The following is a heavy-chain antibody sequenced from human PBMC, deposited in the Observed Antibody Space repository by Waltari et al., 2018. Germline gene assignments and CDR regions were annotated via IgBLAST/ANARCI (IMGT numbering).Heavy chain of an antibody. CDR1: SGSISNSY. CDR3: ASVDYDSRGQSNYFDP. Sequence: GPGLVKPSETLSLTCSVSSGSISNSYWSWIRQSPGKALECVGYIHYSGKTNYNPPLKSRITISIDKSKNQFSLKLSSVTAADTATYYCASVDYDSRGQSNYFDPWGPGVLVTVSS. J-gene: IGHJ5*02. CDR2: IHYSGKT. D-gene: IGHD3-22*01. V-gene: IGHV4-59*01.